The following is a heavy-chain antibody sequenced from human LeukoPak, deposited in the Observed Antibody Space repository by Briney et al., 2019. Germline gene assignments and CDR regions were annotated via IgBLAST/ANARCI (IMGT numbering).Heavy chain of an antibody. Sequence: ASVKVSCKASGGTFSSYAISWVRQAPGQGLEWMGGFIPIFGTANYAQKFQGRVTITTDESTSTAYMELSSLRSEDTAVYYCARPRRKGVDTAMVSPFDYWGQGTLVTVSS. V-gene: IGHV1-69*05. CDR1: GGTFSSYA. J-gene: IGHJ4*02. D-gene: IGHD5-18*01. CDR3: ARPRRKGVDTAMVSPFDY. CDR2: FIPIFGTA.